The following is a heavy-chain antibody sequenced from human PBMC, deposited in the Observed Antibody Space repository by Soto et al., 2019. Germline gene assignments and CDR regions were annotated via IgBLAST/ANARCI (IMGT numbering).Heavy chain of an antibody. CDR3: ARGELRLGYYYYDGMDV. V-gene: IGHV4-34*01. D-gene: IGHD3-16*01. Sequence: PSETLSLTCAVYGGSFSGYYWSWIRQPPGKGLEWIGEINHSGSTNYNPSLKSRVTISVDTSKNQFSLKLSSVTAADTAVYYCARGELRLGYYYYDGMDVWGQGTTVTVS. CDR2: INHSGST. J-gene: IGHJ6*02. CDR1: GGSFSGYY.